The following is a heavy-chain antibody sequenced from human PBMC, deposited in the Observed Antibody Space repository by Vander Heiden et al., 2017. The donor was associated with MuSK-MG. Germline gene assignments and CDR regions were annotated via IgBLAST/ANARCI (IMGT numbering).Heavy chain of an antibody. Sequence: QVQLVESGGGVVQPGRSLRPSCAASGFPFSSYGMHWGRQAPGKGLEWVAVIWYDGSNKYYADAVKGRFTISRDNSKNTLYLQMNSLRAEDTAVYYCAREHEAMGQNIPGGYWGQGTLVTVSS. CDR1: GFPFSSYG. D-gene: IGHD3-10*01. J-gene: IGHJ4*02. CDR2: IWYDGSNK. CDR3: AREHEAMGQNIPGGY. V-gene: IGHV3-33*01.